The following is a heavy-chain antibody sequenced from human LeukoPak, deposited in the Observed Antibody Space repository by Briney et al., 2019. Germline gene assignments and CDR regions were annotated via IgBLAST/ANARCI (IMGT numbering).Heavy chain of an antibody. CDR1: GYSISSGYY. Sequence: SETLSLTCAVSGYSISSGYYWGWIRQPPGKGLEWIGSIYHSGSTYYNPSLKSRVTISVDTSKSQFSLKLSSVTAADTAVYYCARRRTGVSFDYWGQGTLVTVSS. CDR3: ARRRTGVSFDY. J-gene: IGHJ4*02. CDR2: IYHSGST. D-gene: IGHD3-10*01. V-gene: IGHV4-38-2*01.